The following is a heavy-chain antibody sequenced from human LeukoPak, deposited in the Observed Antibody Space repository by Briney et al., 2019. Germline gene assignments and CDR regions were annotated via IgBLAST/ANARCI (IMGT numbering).Heavy chain of an antibody. V-gene: IGHV3-30-3*01. CDR2: ISYDGNNK. CDR3: AKASAFYFDTSGYPIPHYYDF. D-gene: IGHD3-22*01. J-gene: IGHJ4*02. Sequence: GGSLRLSCAASGFDFSTYAINWVRQAPGKGLEWVAVISYDGNNKYHADSVKGRLTISRDNSKNTLYLQMNSLRAEDTAIYYCAKASAFYFDTSGYPIPHYYDFWGQGTLVTVSA. CDR1: GFDFSTYA.